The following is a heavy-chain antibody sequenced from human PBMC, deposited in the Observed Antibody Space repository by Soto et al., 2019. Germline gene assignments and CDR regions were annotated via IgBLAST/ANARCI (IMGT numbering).Heavy chain of an antibody. V-gene: IGHV4-34*01. D-gene: IGHD3-9*01. CDR1: GGSFSGYY. Sequence: SETLSLTCAVYGGSFSGYYWSWIRQPLGKGLEWIGEINHSGSTNYNPSLKSRVTISVDTSKNQFSLKLSSVTAADTAVYYCVRVHDILTGYPYYFDYWGQGTLVTVSS. J-gene: IGHJ4*02. CDR3: VRVHDILTGYPYYFDY. CDR2: INHSGST.